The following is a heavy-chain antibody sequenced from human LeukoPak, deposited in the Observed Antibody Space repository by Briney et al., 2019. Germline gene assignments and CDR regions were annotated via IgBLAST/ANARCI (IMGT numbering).Heavy chain of an antibody. CDR3: ATDCSGGSCYYGMDV. D-gene: IGHD2-15*01. CDR2: ISGSGGST. Sequence: GGSLRLSCAASGFTFSSYAMSWVRQAPGKGLEWVSAISGSGGSTYYADSVKGRFTISRDNSKNTLYLQMNSLRSEDTAVYYCATDCSGGSCYYGMDVWGQGTTVTVSS. CDR1: GFTFSSYA. J-gene: IGHJ6*02. V-gene: IGHV3-23*01.